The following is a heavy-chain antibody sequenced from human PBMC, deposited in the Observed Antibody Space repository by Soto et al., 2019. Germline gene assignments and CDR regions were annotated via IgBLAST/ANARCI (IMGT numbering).Heavy chain of an antibody. Sequence: GDALNISCKCAGFIFGNYFSCWGREMPGKCLEWMGIIYPGDSDTRYSPSFQGQVTISADNSISTAYLQWSSLKASDTAMYYCARQYYYDRSGNIPFDPWGQRTLVTVSS. CDR2: IYPGDSDT. D-gene: IGHD3-22*01. CDR3: ARQYYYDRSGNIPFDP. J-gene: IGHJ5*02. CDR1: GFIFGNYF. V-gene: IGHV5-51*01.